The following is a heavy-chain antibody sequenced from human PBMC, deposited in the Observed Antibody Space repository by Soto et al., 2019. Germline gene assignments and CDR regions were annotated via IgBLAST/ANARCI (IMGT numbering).Heavy chain of an antibody. Sequence: QLQLQESGPGLVKPSETLSLTCTVSGGSISSSSYYWGWIRQPPGKGLEWIGSIYYSGSTYYNPSLKGRVTISVDTSKNQFALKLSSVTAADTAVYYCARRGSSWYGYFQHWGQGTLVTVSS. CDR2: IYYSGST. J-gene: IGHJ1*01. V-gene: IGHV4-39*01. CDR1: GGSISSSSYY. D-gene: IGHD6-13*01. CDR3: ARRGSSWYGYFQH.